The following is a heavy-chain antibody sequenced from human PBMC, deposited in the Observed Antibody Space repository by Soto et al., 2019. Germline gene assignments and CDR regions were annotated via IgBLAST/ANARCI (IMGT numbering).Heavy chain of an antibody. CDR2: TSYDGRNK. D-gene: IGHD2-15*01. CDR3: AKESSPPYCGGGSCYLGGWGY. Sequence: HVQLVESGGDVVQPGGSLRLSCAGSGFTCTNYGMHWVRQAPGQGLEWVALTSYDGRNKYYADSVKGRFTISRDNSKNTLYLHMNSLRAEDTAVYYCAKESSPPYCGGGSCYLGGWGYWGQGTLVTVSS. CDR1: GFTCTNYG. J-gene: IGHJ4*02. V-gene: IGHV3-30*18.